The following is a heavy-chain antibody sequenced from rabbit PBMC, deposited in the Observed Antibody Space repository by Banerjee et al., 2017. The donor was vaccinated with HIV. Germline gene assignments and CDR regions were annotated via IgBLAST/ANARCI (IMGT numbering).Heavy chain of an antibody. CDR1: GFSFSNKAV. J-gene: IGHJ4*01. D-gene: IGHD1-1*01. CDR2: INAVTGKA. CDR3: ARDLDGGIGWNFGW. Sequence: QEQLVESGGGLVKPEGSLKLSCTASGFSFSNKAVICCVRHPPGKGLEWIDCINAVTGKAVYASWEKGRFTFSKTSSTTVSLQLTSLTAADTATYFCARDLDGGIGWNFGWWGPGTLVTVS. V-gene: IGHV1S45*01.